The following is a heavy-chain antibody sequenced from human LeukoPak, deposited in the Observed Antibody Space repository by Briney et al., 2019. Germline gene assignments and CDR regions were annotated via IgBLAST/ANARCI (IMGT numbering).Heavy chain of an antibody. D-gene: IGHD6-19*01. V-gene: IGHV3-11*05. CDR1: GFTFSDYC. Sequence: GGSLRLSCAASGFTFSDYCMSWIRQAPGKGLEWVSYISSGTIYTNYADSVKGRFTISRDNTKNSLYLQMNSLRAEDTAVYYCARDPYSRGSDYWGQGTLVTVSS. J-gene: IGHJ4*02. CDR2: ISSGTIYT. CDR3: ARDPYSRGSDY.